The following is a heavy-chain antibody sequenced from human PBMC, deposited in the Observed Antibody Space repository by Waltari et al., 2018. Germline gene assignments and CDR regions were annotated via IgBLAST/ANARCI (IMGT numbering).Heavy chain of an antibody. Sequence: EVQLVESGGGLIQSGGSLRLSCAASGFTVNNNYMAWVRQAPGKGLEWVSVIYGGGSTYYADSVKGRFTISRDNSRNTLYLQMNSLRAEDTAVYYCARGGSSGWFETYYFDYWGQGTLITVST. V-gene: IGHV3-53*01. CDR1: GFTVNNNY. CDR2: IYGGGST. D-gene: IGHD6-19*01. CDR3: ARGGSSGWFETYYFDY. J-gene: IGHJ4*02.